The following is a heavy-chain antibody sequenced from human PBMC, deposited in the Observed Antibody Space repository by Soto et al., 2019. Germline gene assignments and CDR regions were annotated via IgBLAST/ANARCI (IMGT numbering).Heavy chain of an antibody. CDR1: GFTFSSYA. D-gene: IGHD5-18*01. CDR3: VKSRGGNNFDFFD. V-gene: IGHV3-64D*06. J-gene: IGHJ4*02. Sequence: GGSLRLSCSASGFTFSSYAMHWVRQAPGKGLEYVSGIRGNGDPPFYADAVKGRFIISRDNSKNTLFLQMSSLSADDTAVYYRVKSRGGNNFDFFDWRQGALVTVSS. CDR2: IRGNGDPP.